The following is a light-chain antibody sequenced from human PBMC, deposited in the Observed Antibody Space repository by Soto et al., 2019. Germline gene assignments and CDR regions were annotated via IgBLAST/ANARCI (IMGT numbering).Light chain of an antibody. J-gene: IGLJ1*01. V-gene: IGLV1-40*01. Sequence: QSVLTQPPSVSVAPGQRVTISCTGSSSNIGADYDVHWYQQRPGTAPKLLIFGNNNRPSGVPDRFSGPKSGTSASLAITGLQAEDEGDYYCQSYDSTLSARYVFGTGTKVTVL. CDR3: QSYDSTLSARYV. CDR2: GNN. CDR1: SSNIGADYD.